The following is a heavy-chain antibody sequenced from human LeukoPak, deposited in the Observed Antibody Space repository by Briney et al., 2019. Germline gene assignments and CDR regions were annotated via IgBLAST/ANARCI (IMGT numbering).Heavy chain of an antibody. D-gene: IGHD6-13*01. Sequence: SGPTPVNPTQTLTLTCTFSGFSLTTRGVGVGWIRQPPGKALEWLALIYWDDDKRYSPSLKSRLTITKDTSKNQVVLTMTNMDPVDTATYYCAHRTDLYSSSWYWGYWGQGTLVTVSS. CDR1: GFSLTTRGVG. V-gene: IGHV2-5*02. CDR3: AHRTDLYSSSWYWGY. J-gene: IGHJ4*02. CDR2: IYWDDDK.